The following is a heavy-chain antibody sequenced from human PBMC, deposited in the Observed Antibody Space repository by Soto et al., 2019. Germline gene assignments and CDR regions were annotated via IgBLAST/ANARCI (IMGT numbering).Heavy chain of an antibody. CDR1: GFTFDDYT. D-gene: IGHD4-17*01. V-gene: IGHV3-43*01. Sequence: EVQLVESGGVVVQPGGSLRLSCAASGFTFDDYTMHWVRQAPGKGLEWVSLIFWDGSNTHYADSVKGRFTISRDNRKNSLDLQIDRLRTEDAALYYCAKDMAYGGNSGPFDYWGQGTLVTVSS. CDR3: AKDMAYGGNSGPFDY. CDR2: IFWDGSNT. J-gene: IGHJ4*02.